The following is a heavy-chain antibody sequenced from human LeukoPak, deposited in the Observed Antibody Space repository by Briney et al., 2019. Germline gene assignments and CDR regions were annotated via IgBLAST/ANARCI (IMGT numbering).Heavy chain of an antibody. V-gene: IGHV3-74*01. D-gene: IGHD5-18*01. CDR2: INSDGSST. CDR1: GFTFSSYW. J-gene: IGHJ4*02. Sequence: GGSLRLSCAASGFTFSSYWMHWVRQAPGKGLVWVSRINSDGSSTSYADFVKGRFTISRDNAKNTLYLQMNSLRAEDTAVYYCARLYSRVGPFDYWGQGTLVTVSS. CDR3: ARLYSRVGPFDY.